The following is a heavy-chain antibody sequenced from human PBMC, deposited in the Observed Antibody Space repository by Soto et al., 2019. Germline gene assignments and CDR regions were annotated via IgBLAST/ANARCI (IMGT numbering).Heavy chain of an antibody. D-gene: IGHD3-10*01. Sequence: ASVKVSCKASGYTFTGYYMHWVRQAPGQGLEWMGWINPNSGGTNYAQKFQGWVTMTRDTSISTAYMELSRLRSDDTAVYYCARDQKDGSGSAFDYWGQGTLVTVSS. CDR1: GYTFTGYY. J-gene: IGHJ4*02. V-gene: IGHV1-2*04. CDR3: ARDQKDGSGSAFDY. CDR2: INPNSGGT.